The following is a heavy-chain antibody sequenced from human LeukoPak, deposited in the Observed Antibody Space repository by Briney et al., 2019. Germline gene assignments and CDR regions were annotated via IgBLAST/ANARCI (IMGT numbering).Heavy chain of an antibody. D-gene: IGHD2-15*01. V-gene: IGHV3-23*03. CDR3: AKGGYASCFDP. Sequence: GGSLRLSCEASGFTFSEHSMSWVRQAPGKGLEWVSKIKRDGSNTYYTDSVGGRFTISRDNSKNTLYLEMNTLRAEDTAVYYCAKGGYASCFDPWGQGTQVTVSS. CDR1: GFTFSEHS. J-gene: IGHJ5*02. CDR2: IKRDGSNT.